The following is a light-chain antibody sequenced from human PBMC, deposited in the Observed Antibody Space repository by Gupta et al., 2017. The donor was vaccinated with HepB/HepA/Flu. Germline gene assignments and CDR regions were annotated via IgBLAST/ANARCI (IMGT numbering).Light chain of an antibody. CDR3: QAWDSTTGV. CDR2: KDS. V-gene: IGLV3-1*01. J-gene: IGLJ2*01. CDR1: KWGDKY. Sequence: SSELTQPPSVSVAPGQTASITCSGDKWGDKYACGYQQKPGHAPVVVIYKDSKRPTGIPDRFSGSNSGNTATLTISGTQAVDEADYYCQAWDSTTGVFGGGTKLTVL.